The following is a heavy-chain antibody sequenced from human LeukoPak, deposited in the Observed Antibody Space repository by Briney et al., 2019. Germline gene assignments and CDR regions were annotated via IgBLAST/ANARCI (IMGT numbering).Heavy chain of an antibody. CDR1: GFTFSSYG. CDR3: AKDSSSSWPSDAFDI. V-gene: IGHV3-30*18. J-gene: IGHJ3*02. Sequence: PGRSLRLSCAASGFTFSSYGMHWVRQAPGKGLEWVAVIWYGGSNKYYADSVKGRFTISRDNSKNTLYLQMNSLRAEDTAVYYCAKDSSSSWPSDAFDIWGQGTMVTVSS. CDR2: IWYGGSNK. D-gene: IGHD6-13*01.